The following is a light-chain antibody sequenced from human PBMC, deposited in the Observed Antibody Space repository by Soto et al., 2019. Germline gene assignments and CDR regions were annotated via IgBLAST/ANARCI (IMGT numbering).Light chain of an antibody. J-gene: IGKJ1*01. CDR2: DAS. CDR1: QSVSSN. V-gene: IGKV3-15*01. Sequence: EAVMTQSPATLSVSPGETATLSCTASQSVSSNLAWYQQKPGQAPRLLIYDASTRATGFPARFSGSGSGTEFILTISSLQSEDFAVYYCQQYKHWPRTFGQGTKV. CDR3: QQYKHWPRT.